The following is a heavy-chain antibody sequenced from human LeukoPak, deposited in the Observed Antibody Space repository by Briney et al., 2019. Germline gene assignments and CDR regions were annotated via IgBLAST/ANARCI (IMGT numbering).Heavy chain of an antibody. V-gene: IGHV3-21*04. J-gene: IGHJ3*02. CDR2: ISSSSSYI. CDR1: GFTFSSYS. CDR3: AKDRWGYCSSSNCYFDAFDI. Sequence: GGSLRLSCAASGFTFSSYSMNWVRQAPGKGLEWVSSISSSSSYIYYADSVKGRFTISRDNAKNSLYLQMNSLRAEDTAVYYCAKDRWGYCSSSNCYFDAFDIWGQGTMVTVSS. D-gene: IGHD2-2*01.